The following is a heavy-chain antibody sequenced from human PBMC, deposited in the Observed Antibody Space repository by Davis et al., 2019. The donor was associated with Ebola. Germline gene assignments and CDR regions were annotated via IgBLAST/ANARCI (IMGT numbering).Heavy chain of an antibody. CDR2: IYGDDHQ. CDR3: VRVPGGFNT. D-gene: IGHD3-16*01. J-gene: IGHJ4*02. Sequence: SGPTLVKPTETLTLTCTFSGFSLSSSEVGVGWIRQPPGQALEWLALIYGDDHQRYSPSLKSRLTIQRETSKNQVVLTMTDMDPMDTATYYCVRVPGGFNTWGQGTLVTVSS. CDR1: GFSLSSSEVG. V-gene: IGHV2-5*02.